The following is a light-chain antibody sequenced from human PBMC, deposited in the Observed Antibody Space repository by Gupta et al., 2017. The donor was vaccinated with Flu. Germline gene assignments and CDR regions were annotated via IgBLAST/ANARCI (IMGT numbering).Light chain of an antibody. J-gene: IGLJ1*01. CDR3: QVWDTTGDHPYV. CDR2: DTY. Sequence: GDRIGSYRFFCYRLRPGQAPVVVLYDTYYRPSGIPDRFSGADSGNTATLIISRVEAVDEADYYCQVWDTTGDHPYVFGSGTKATVL. V-gene: IGLV3-21*02. CDR1: RIGSYR.